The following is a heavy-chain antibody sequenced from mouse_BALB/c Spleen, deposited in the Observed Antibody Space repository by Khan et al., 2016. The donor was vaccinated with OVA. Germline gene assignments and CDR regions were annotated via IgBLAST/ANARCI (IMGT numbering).Heavy chain of an antibody. Sequence: EVQLVESGPGLVKPSQSLSLTCTVTGYSITSDSAWNWIRQFPGNKLEWMGYISYSGSTSYNPSLNRRISFTLASSKSQFFLLLNSVTTWDPATFYVARSAYYANWYFDVWGAGTTVSVSS. D-gene: IGHD1-1*02. V-gene: IGHV3-2*02. CDR3: ARSAYYANWYFDV. J-gene: IGHJ1*01. CDR2: ISYSGST. CDR1: GYSITSDSA.